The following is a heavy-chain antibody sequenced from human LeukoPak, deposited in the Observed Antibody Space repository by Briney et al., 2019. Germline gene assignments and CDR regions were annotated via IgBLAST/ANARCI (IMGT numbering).Heavy chain of an antibody. V-gene: IGHV3-23*01. Sequence: PGGSLRLSXAASGFTFSNYAMVWVRQAPGKGLEWVSDLRGSGCSTYYADSVKGRFTISRDNSKNIMYLQMNSLRGEDTAVYYCGKDPNGDYVGAFQFQRWGQGTLVTVSS. J-gene: IGHJ1*01. CDR1: GFTFSNYA. D-gene: IGHD4-17*01. CDR3: GKDPNGDYVGAFQFQR. CDR2: LRGSGCST.